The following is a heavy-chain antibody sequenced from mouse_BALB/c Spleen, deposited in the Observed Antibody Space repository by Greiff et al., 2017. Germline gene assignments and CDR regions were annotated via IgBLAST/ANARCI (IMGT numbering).Heavy chain of an antibody. Sequence: VKVVESGPGLVAPSQSLSITCTVSGFSLTSYGVHWVRQPPGKGLEWLGVIWAGGSTNYNSALMSRLSISKDNSKSQVFLKMNSLQTDDTAMYYCARDQGVFYAMDYWGQGTSVTVSS. CDR1: GFSLTSYG. CDR2: IWAGGST. CDR3: ARDQGVFYAMDY. J-gene: IGHJ4*01. V-gene: IGHV2-9*02. D-gene: IGHD3-2*02.